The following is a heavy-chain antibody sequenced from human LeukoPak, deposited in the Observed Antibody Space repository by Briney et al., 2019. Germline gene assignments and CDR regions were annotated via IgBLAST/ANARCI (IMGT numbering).Heavy chain of an antibody. Sequence: ASVKVSCKASGGTFSTYAISWVRQAPGQGLEWMGGIIPIVGTAKYAQKFQGRVTITADKSTSTVYMEVSSLRSEDTAMYFCARGSNAYYYYYMNVWGSGTTVIVSS. J-gene: IGHJ6*03. V-gene: IGHV1-69*06. CDR2: IIPIVGTA. CDR1: GGTFSTYA. CDR3: ARGSNAYYYYYMNV. D-gene: IGHD3-16*01.